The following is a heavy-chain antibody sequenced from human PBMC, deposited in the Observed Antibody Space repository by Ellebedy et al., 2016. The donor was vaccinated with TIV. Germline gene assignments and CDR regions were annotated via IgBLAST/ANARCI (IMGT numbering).Heavy chain of an antibody. J-gene: IGHJ4*02. D-gene: IGHD6-13*01. Sequence: GGSLRLSXAASGFTFSYYSMHWVRQAPGKGLEWVAVISHDGGNKYHAESVKGRFTISRDDSKNTLYLQMNTLRTEDTALYFCARGSSSRGYFDSWGQGTLVTVSS. CDR2: ISHDGGNK. CDR1: GFTFSYYS. CDR3: ARGSSSRGYFDS. V-gene: IGHV3-30-3*01.